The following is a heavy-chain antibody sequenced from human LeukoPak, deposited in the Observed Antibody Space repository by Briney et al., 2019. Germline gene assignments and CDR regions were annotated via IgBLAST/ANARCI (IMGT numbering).Heavy chain of an antibody. CDR2: IKQDGSEK. Sequence: SGGSLRLSCAASGFTFNSAWMSWVRQAPGKGLEWVANIKQDGSEKFYVDSLKGRFTISRDNARNSLYLQMNSLRAEDTAVYYCATLGAYDRFDSWGQGTLVTVSS. CDR3: ATLGAYDRFDS. D-gene: IGHD5-12*01. V-gene: IGHV3-7*05. J-gene: IGHJ4*02. CDR1: GFTFNSAW.